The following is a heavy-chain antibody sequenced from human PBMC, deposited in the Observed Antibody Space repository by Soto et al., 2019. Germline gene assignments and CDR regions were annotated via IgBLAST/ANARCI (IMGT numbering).Heavy chain of an antibody. CDR2: ISSNGVGT. Sequence: EVQLAESGGGLAQPGGSLRLSCAASGFTLSGYAMDLVRQAPGKGLEYVSGISSNGVGTYYANSVQGRFTISRDNSKNTGYLQMGSLRPEDMAVYYCARRARPDFYYMDVWGKGTTVTVSS. CDR1: GFTLSGYA. V-gene: IGHV3-64*01. CDR3: ARRARPDFYYMDV. D-gene: IGHD6-6*01. J-gene: IGHJ6*03.